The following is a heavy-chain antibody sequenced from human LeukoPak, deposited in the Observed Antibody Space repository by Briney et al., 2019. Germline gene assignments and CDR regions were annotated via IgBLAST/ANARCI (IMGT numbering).Heavy chain of an antibody. CDR1: GFTFSSYA. V-gene: IGHV3-30*04. CDR3: AREPYYYGSGSYRYNWFDP. Sequence: GGSLSLSCAASGFTFSSYAMHWVRQAPGKGRGWVSVISFDVSNKYYADSVKGRFTISRDNSQNTLSLQMNSLRAKDTAVSYCAREPYYYGSGSYRYNWFDPWGQGTLVTVSS. CDR2: ISFDVSNK. J-gene: IGHJ5*02. D-gene: IGHD3-10*01.